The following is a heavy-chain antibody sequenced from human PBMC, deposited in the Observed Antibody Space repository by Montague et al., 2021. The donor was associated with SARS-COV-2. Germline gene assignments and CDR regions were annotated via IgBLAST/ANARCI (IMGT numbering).Heavy chain of an antibody. D-gene: IGHD3-10*01. CDR1: GDSVSNDRYY. V-gene: IGHV4-39*01. J-gene: IGHJ5*02. CDR3: ARSAMVQGGLTCWFGP. Sequence: SETLSLTCTVSGDSVSNDRYYWGWLRQSRGKGLECIGTNYFLGNNYYSPSLKSRVTMSVDTYKNQLSMRLTSATASDTAIYYCARSAMVQGGLTCWFGPWGQGTLVTVSS. CDR2: NYFLGNN.